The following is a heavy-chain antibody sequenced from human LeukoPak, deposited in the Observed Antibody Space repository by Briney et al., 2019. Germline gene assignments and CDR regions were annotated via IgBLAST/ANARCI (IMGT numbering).Heavy chain of an antibody. CDR3: ARGASKWEPLSPFDF. D-gene: IGHD1-26*01. CDR1: GYTFIDFY. Sequence: ASVKVSCKAPGYTFIDFYIHWVRQAPGQGLEWLGWSNPNSGSTNFPQRFQGRVTMSRDTSITTAYMELSRLRSDDTTVYYCARGASKWEPLSPFDFWGQGTLVTVSS. CDR2: SNPNSGST. V-gene: IGHV1-2*02. J-gene: IGHJ4*02.